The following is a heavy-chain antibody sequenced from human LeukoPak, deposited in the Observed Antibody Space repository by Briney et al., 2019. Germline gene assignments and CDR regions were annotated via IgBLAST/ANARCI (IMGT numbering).Heavy chain of an antibody. CDR2: ISSSSIYI. CDR3: AKGYGGSSAPGYY. CDR1: GFTFSSYS. J-gene: IGHJ4*02. Sequence: PGGSLRLSCAASGFTFSSYSMNWVRQAPGKGLEWVSSISSSSIYIYYADSVKGRFTISRDDAKNSLYLQMNSLRAEDTALYYCAKGYGGSSAPGYYWGQGTLVTVSS. V-gene: IGHV3-21*04. D-gene: IGHD6-6*01.